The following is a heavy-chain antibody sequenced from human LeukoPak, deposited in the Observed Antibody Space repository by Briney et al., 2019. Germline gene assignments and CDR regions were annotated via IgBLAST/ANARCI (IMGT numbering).Heavy chain of an antibody. J-gene: IGHJ4*02. CDR3: ARILTYYYDSSGPDY. CDR2: ISSSGSTI. V-gene: IGHV3-11*04. CDR1: GFTFSDYY. D-gene: IGHD3-22*01. Sequence: PGGSLRLSCAASGFTFSDYYMSWIRQAPGKGLEWVSYISSSGSTIYYADSVKGRFTISRDNAKNSLYLQMNSLRAEDTAVYYCARILTYYYDSSGPDYWGQGTWSPSPQ.